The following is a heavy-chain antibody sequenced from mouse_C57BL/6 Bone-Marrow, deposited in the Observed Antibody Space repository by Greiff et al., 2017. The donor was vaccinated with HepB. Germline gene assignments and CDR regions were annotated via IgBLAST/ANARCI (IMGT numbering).Heavy chain of an antibody. Sequence: EVKVVESEGGLVQPGSSMKLSCTASGFTFSDYYMAWVRQVPEKGLEWVANINYDGSSTYYLDSLKSRFIISRDNAKNILYLQMSSLKSEDTATYYCARDERGYFDYWGQGTTLTVSA. CDR1: GFTFSDYY. J-gene: IGHJ2*01. CDR3: ARDERGYFDY. V-gene: IGHV5-16*01. CDR2: INYDGSST.